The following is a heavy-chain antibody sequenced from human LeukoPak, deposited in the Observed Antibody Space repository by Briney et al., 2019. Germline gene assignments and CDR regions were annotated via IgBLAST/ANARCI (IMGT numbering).Heavy chain of an antibody. Sequence: GASVKVSCKASGYSFTTYGPTWVRQVPGQGLEWMGWISTFNGKTIYAQNFQGTVTMTTDTSTSTAYMELKSLRSDDTAIYYCARVWGGPDHWGQGTLVTVSS. CDR3: ARVWGGPDH. D-gene: IGHD3-16*01. J-gene: IGHJ4*02. CDR1: GYSFTTYG. V-gene: IGHV1-18*01. CDR2: ISTFNGKT.